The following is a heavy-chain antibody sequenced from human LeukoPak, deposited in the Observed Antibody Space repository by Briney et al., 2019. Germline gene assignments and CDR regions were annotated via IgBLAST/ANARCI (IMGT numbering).Heavy chain of an antibody. CDR1: GYTFTSYG. Sequence: GASVKVSCKASGYTFTSYGISWVRQAPGQGLEWMGWINPNSGGTNYAQKFQGRVTMTEDTSTDTAYMELSSLRPEDTAVYYCATRVGAREWGQGTLVTVSS. V-gene: IGHV1-18*01. D-gene: IGHD1-26*01. J-gene: IGHJ4*02. CDR3: ATRVGARE. CDR2: INPNSGGT.